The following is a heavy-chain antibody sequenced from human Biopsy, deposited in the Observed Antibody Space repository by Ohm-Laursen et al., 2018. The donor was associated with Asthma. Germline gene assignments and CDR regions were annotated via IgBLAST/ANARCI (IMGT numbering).Heavy chain of an antibody. CDR1: GGYMRSGNYY. Sequence: PPGTLSLTCCLSSGSGGYMRSGNYYWGWIRQPPGKGLEWIGSIYYSGTTYYSPSLESRVTVSADTSKNQFSLKLTSVTAADTAVYYCVRGSSSWHHGPFHYYYGLDVWGQGTTATVSS. D-gene: IGHD6-13*01. V-gene: IGHV4-39*01. J-gene: IGHJ6*02. CDR3: VRGSSSWHHGPFHYYYGLDV. CDR2: IYYSGTT.